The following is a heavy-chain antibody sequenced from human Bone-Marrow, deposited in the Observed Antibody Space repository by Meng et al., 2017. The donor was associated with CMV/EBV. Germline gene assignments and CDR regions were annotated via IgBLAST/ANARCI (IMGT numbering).Heavy chain of an antibody. CDR3: AKDIGPEDYYYGKDV. V-gene: IGHV3-9*01. Sequence: SLKISCAASGFTFDDYAMHWVRQAPGKGLEWVSGISWNSGSIGYTDSVKGRFTISRDNAKNSLYLQMNSLRAEDTALYYCAKDIGPEDYYYGKDVWGQGTTVTVSS. CDR2: ISWNSGSI. J-gene: IGHJ6*02. CDR1: GFTFDDYA.